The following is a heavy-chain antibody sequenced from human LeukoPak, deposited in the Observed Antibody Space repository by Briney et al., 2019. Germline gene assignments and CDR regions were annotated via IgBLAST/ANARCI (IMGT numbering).Heavy chain of an antibody. D-gene: IGHD6-13*01. V-gene: IGHV1-69*02. J-gene: IGHJ6*02. CDR2: VITILGVA. CDR1: GGTFSSYT. Sequence: SRKVSCTASGGTFSSYTISLVRHRPAQGLEWMGRVITILGVANYEHTFHSRVTITADKSTSTAYMELSSLRSEDTAVYYCASEVAAAGIYYYYYYGMDVWGQGTTVTVSS. CDR3: ASEVAAAGIYYYYYYGMDV.